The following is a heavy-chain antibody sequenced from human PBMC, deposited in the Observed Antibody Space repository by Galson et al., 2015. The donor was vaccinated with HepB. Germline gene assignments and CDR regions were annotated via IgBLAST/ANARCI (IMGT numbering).Heavy chain of an antibody. Sequence: SETLSLTCAVYGGSFSGYYWSWIRQPPGKGLEWIGEINHSGSTNYNPSLKSRVTISVDTSKNQFSLKLSSVTAADTAVYYCARGVLFGVVILTPYFDYWGQGTLVTVSS. V-gene: IGHV4-34*01. CDR2: INHSGST. CDR1: GGSFSGYY. J-gene: IGHJ4*02. D-gene: IGHD3-3*01. CDR3: ARGVLFGVVILTPYFDY.